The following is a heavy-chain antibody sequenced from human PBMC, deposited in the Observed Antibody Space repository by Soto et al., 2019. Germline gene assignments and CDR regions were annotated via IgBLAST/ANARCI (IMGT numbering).Heavy chain of an antibody. Sequence: EVQLVESGGGLVKPGGSPRLSCAASGFTFSSYSMNWVRQAPGKGLEWVSSISSSSSYIYYADSVKGRFTISRDNAKNSLYLQMNSLRAEDTAVYYCARDFYDPTFDYWGQGTLGHRLL. CDR1: GFTFSSYS. CDR3: ARDFYDPTFDY. CDR2: ISSSSSYI. V-gene: IGHV3-21*01. J-gene: IGHJ4*02. D-gene: IGHD5-12*01.